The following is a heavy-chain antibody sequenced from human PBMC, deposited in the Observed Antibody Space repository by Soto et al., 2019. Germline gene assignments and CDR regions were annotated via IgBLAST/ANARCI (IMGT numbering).Heavy chain of an antibody. CDR1: GYTFTSYD. CDR3: ARGLTYYYDSSGYSTQGY. D-gene: IGHD3-22*01. J-gene: IGHJ4*02. Sequence: WASVKVSCKASGYTFTSYDINWVRQATGQGLEWMGWMNPNSGNTGYAQKFQGRVTMTRNTSISTAYMELSSLRSEDTAVYYCARGLTYYYDSSGYSTQGYWGQGTLVTVSS. CDR2: MNPNSGNT. V-gene: IGHV1-8*01.